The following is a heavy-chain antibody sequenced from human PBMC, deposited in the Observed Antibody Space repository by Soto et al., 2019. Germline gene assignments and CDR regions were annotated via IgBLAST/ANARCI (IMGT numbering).Heavy chain of an antibody. CDR2: IYWNDDK. CDR1: GFSLSTSEVG. V-gene: IGHV2-5*01. D-gene: IGHD3-16*01. J-gene: IGHJ3*02. CDR3: AHIDATLTIGGGSAPGGCDI. Sequence: QITLKESGPTLVKPTQTFTLTCTFSGFSLSTSEVGVGWIRQPPGKALEWLALIYWNDDKRYSPTLKNRLTISKDTSKDEVVLTVTSMAPVDTATYYCAHIDATLTIGGGSAPGGCDIWGQGTLVTVSS.